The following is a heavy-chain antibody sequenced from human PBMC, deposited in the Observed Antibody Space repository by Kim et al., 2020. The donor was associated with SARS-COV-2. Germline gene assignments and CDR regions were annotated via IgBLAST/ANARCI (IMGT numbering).Heavy chain of an antibody. CDR1: GASISGY. V-gene: IGHV4-59*08. CDR2: VYHTGSA. Sequence: SETLSLTCAVSGASISGYWSWIRQPPAKSLEWIAYVYHTGSATYNPSLKSRVTISMDTSRNYISLKLTSLTAADTAIYYCARLDYGDYDEAFDLWGPGT. CDR3: ARLDYGDYDEAFDL. D-gene: IGHD4-17*01. J-gene: IGHJ3*01.